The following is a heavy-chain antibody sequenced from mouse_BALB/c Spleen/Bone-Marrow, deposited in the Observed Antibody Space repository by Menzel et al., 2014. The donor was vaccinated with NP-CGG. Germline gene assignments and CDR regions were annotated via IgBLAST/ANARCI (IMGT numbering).Heavy chain of an antibody. V-gene: IGHV1-25*01. J-gene: IGHJ4*01. Sequence: EVQLQQSGPELVKPGASMKISCKASGYSFTGYTMNWVKQSHGKNLEWIGLINPYNGGTNYNQKFKDKATLTVGRSSSTAYMELLSLTSEDSAVYYCARLLLYYYAMDYWGQGTSVTVSS. CDR1: GYSFTGYT. CDR2: INPYNGGT. CDR3: ARLLLYYYAMDY. D-gene: IGHD1-1*01.